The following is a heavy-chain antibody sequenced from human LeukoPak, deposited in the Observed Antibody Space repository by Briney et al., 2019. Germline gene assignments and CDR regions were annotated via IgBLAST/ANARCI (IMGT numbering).Heavy chain of an antibody. D-gene: IGHD3-3*01. Sequence: GGSLRLSCAASGFTFSSYAMSWVRQAPGKGLEWVSAISASGGSTYYADSVKGRFTISRDKSKNTLYLQMNSLRVEDTALYYCAKDWSGYYTDFDYWGQGTLVTVSS. CDR3: AKDWSGYYTDFDY. CDR1: GFTFSSYA. CDR2: ISASGGST. V-gene: IGHV3-23*01. J-gene: IGHJ4*02.